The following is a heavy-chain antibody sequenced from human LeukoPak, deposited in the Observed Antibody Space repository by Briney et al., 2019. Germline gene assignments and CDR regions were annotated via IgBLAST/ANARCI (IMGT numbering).Heavy chain of an antibody. CDR3: ARLWFGELFNFDP. Sequence: GESLKISCQGSGYSFTSYWIGWVRQMPGKGLEWMGIIYPGDSATRYSPSSQGQVTISADKSIRTAYLQWSSLKASDTAMYYCARLWFGELFNFDPWGQGTLVTVSS. J-gene: IGHJ5*02. CDR2: IYPGDSAT. V-gene: IGHV5-51*01. D-gene: IGHD3-10*01. CDR1: GYSFTSYW.